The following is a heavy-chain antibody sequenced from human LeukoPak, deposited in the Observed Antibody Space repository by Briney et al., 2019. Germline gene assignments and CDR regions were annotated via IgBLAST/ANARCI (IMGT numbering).Heavy chain of an antibody. Sequence: GGSLRLSCVASGLTFSSYAMSWVRQAPGKGLEWVSDLNGSGGTTNYADSVKGRFTISRDNFRNTLYPQMNSLIAEDTAEYYCARGGYGRRIDLWGQGTQVTVSS. CDR3: ARGGYGRRIDL. V-gene: IGHV3-23*01. CDR1: GLTFSSYA. CDR2: LNGSGGTT. J-gene: IGHJ5*02. D-gene: IGHD5-18*01.